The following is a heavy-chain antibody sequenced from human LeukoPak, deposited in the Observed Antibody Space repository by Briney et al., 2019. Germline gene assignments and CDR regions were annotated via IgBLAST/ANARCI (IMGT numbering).Heavy chain of an antibody. V-gene: IGHV1-69*01. CDR2: IIPILGTA. CDR3: ARIKRPVNLAARPGRDAFDI. Sequence: GSSVKVSCKASGGTFSSYAISWVRQAPGQGLEWMGGIIPILGTANYAQKFQGTVTITADESATTAYMDLSSLRSEDTALYYCARIKRPVNLAARPGRDAFDIWGQGTMVTVSS. J-gene: IGHJ3*02. CDR1: GGTFSSYA. D-gene: IGHD6-6*01.